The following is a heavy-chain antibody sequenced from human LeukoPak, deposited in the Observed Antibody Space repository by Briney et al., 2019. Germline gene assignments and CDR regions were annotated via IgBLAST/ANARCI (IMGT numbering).Heavy chain of an antibody. D-gene: IGHD2-2*01. CDR1: GFTFSS. CDR2: ISSSSSYI. V-gene: IGHV3-21*01. CDR3: AREGSSTSCLDY. J-gene: IGHJ4*02. Sequence: PGGSLRLSCAASGFTFSSMNWVRQCPGKGLEWVSSISSSSSYIYYADSVKGRFTISRDNAKNPLYLQMNSLIAEDTAVYYCAREGSSTSCLDYWGQGTLVTVSS.